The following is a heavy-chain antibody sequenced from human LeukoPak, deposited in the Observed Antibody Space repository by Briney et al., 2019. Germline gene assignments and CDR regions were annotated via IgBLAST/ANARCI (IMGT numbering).Heavy chain of an antibody. J-gene: IGHJ4*02. CDR2: INAGNGHT. V-gene: IGHV1-3*01. CDR1: GYTFSGYA. Sequence: ASVKVPCKASGYTFSGYAIHWVRKAPGQRFEWMGWINAGNGHTKYSQNFQGRVTITRDSSANIVYMDVSSLTSEDTAVYYCARGIWSATRVDYYLDNWGRGTLVTVSS. CDR3: ARGIWSATRVDYYLDN. D-gene: IGHD5-24*01.